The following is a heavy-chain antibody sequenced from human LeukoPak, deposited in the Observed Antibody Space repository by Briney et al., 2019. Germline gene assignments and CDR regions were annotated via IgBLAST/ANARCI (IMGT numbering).Heavy chain of an antibody. V-gene: IGHV1-18*01. Sequence: VASVKVSCKASVYTLSSYGISRVRHAPGQGLEWMGWSGAYNGSTHYAQMVQGRVTMTTDTSTSTAYMEVRSLRSDDTAMYYCARDVGDIVTIPAAISVPWGQGTLVTVSS. CDR1: VYTLSSYG. J-gene: IGHJ5*02. CDR3: ARDVGDIVTIPAAISVP. D-gene: IGHD2-2*01. CDR2: SGAYNGST.